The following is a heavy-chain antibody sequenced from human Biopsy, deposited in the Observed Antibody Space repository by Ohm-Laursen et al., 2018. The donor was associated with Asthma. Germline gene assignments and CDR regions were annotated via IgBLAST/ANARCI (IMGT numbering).Heavy chain of an antibody. CDR3: ARPYYDSSGYYYENLSFDY. CDR1: GYTFTSYA. J-gene: IGHJ4*02. CDR2: INAGNGNT. Sequence: ASVKVSCKTSGYTFTSYAMHWVRQAPGQRLEWMGWINAGNGNTKYSQKFQGKVTITRDTSASTAYMELSSLRSEDAAVYYCARPYYDSSGYYYENLSFDYWGQGTLVTVSS. D-gene: IGHD3-22*01. V-gene: IGHV1-3*01.